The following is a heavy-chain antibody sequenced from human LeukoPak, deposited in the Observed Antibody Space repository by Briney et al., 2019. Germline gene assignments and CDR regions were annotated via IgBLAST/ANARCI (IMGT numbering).Heavy chain of an antibody. CDR2: ISGSGGST. V-gene: IGHV3-23*01. D-gene: IGHD2-15*01. CDR3: AKGYCSGGSCYAVFDY. Sequence: GGSLRLSCAASGFTFSSYAMSWVRQAPGKGLEWVSAISGSGGSTYYADSVKGRFTISRDNSKNTLYLQMNSLRAEDTAVYCCAKGYCSGGSCYAVFDYWGQGTLVTVSS. J-gene: IGHJ4*02. CDR1: GFTFSSYA.